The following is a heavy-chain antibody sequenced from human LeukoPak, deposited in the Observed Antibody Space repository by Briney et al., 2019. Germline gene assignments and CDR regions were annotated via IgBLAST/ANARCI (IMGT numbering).Heavy chain of an antibody. CDR1: GFTFSSYS. V-gene: IGHV3-21*01. CDR2: ISSSSSYI. D-gene: IGHD3-10*01. CDR3: ARGSDVLLWFGELFDAFDI. J-gene: IGHJ3*02. Sequence: GGSLRLSCAASGFTFSSYSMNWVRQAPGKGLEWVSSISSSSSYIYYADSVKGRFTISIDNAKNSLYLQMNGLRAEDTAVYYCARGSDVLLWFGELFDAFDIWGQGTMVTVSS.